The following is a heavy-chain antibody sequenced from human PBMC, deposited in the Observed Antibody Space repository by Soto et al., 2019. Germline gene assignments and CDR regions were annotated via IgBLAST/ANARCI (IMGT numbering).Heavy chain of an antibody. CDR3: ARDGVSSSSAAGYYYGMDV. Sequence: GGSMRLSCAASGFTFSSYGMHWVRQAPGKGLEWVAVIWYDGSNKYYADSVKGRFTISRDNSKNTLYLQMNSLRAEDTAVYYCARDGVSSSSAAGYYYGMDVWGQGTTVTVSS. CDR1: GFTFSSYG. V-gene: IGHV3-33*01. CDR2: IWYDGSNK. J-gene: IGHJ6*02. D-gene: IGHD6-6*01.